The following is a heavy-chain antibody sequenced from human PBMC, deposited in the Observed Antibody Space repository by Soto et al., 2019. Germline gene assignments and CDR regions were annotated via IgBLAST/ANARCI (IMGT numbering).Heavy chain of an antibody. D-gene: IGHD2-2*01. CDR3: ASFPYCSSTSCYGYYYMDV. CDR1: GGTFSSYA. V-gene: IGHV1-8*02. Sequence: ASVKVSCKASGGTFSSYAISWVRQAPGQGLEWMGWMNPNSGNTGYAQKFQGRVTMTRNTSISTAYMELSSLRSEDTAVYYCASFPYCSSTSCYGYYYMDVWGKGTTVTVSS. CDR2: MNPNSGNT. J-gene: IGHJ6*03.